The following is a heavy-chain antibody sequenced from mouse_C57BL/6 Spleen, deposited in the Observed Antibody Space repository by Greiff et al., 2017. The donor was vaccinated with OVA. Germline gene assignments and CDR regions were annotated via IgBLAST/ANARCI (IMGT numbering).Heavy chain of an antibody. CDR1: GFTFSSYA. Sequence: EVKLMESGGGLVKTGGSLKLSCAASGFTFSSYAMSWVRQTPEKRLEWVATISDGGSYTYYPDNVKGRFTISRDNAKNNLYLQMSHLKSEDTAMYYCARDRFFDYWGQGTTLTVSS. CDR3: ARDRFFDY. CDR2: ISDGGSYT. V-gene: IGHV5-4*01. J-gene: IGHJ2*01.